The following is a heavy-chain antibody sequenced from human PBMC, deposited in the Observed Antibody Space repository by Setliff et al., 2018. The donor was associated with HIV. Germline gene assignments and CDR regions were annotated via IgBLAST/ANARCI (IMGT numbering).Heavy chain of an antibody. V-gene: IGHV1-46*01. CDR3: AREFPGGTYGFDY. J-gene: IGHJ4*02. CDR2: VYRGDGSI. CDR1: GYSFTSYI. D-gene: IGHD1-26*01. Sequence: ASVKVSCKASGYSFTSYIIHWVRQAPGQGLEWVGRVYRGDGSIHYAQKFLGRVTVTRDTSTSTAYMELSSLRFEDTAVYYCAREFPGGTYGFDYWGQGTLVTVSS.